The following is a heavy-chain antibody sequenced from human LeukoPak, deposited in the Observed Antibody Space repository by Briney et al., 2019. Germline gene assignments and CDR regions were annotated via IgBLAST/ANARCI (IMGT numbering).Heavy chain of an antibody. Sequence: GGSLRLSCAASGFTFSSYEMNWVRQAPGKGLEGVSYISSSGSTIYYADSVKGRFTISRDNDKNSLYLQMNSLRAEDTAVYYCARRADYDFWSGYSLYMDVWGKGTTVTVSS. CDR3: ARRADYDFWSGYSLYMDV. V-gene: IGHV3-48*03. J-gene: IGHJ6*03. CDR1: GFTFSSYE. CDR2: ISSSGSTI. D-gene: IGHD3-3*01.